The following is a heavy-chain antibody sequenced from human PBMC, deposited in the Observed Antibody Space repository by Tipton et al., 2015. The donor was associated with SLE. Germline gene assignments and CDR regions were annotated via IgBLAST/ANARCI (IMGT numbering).Heavy chain of an antibody. J-gene: IGHJ4*02. D-gene: IGHD3-22*01. Sequence: SLRLSCAASGFTFSSYAMSWFRQAPGKGLEWVGFIRSKAYGGTTEYAASVKGRFTISRDDSKSIAYLQMNSLKTEDTAVYYCTSDSSGGDFDYWGQGTLVTVSS. CDR1: GFTFSSYA. CDR3: TSDSSGGDFDY. CDR2: IRSKAYGGTT. V-gene: IGHV3-49*03.